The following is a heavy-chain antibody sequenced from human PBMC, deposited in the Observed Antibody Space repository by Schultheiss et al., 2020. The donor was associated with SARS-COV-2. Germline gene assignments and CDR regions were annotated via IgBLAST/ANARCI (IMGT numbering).Heavy chain of an antibody. J-gene: IGHJ6*02. Sequence: LRLSCTFSGGSISSGGYYWSWIRQHPGKGLEWIGYIYYSGSTYYNPSLKSRVTISVDTSKNQFSLKLSSVTAADTAVYYCARGKDYGGGGWYGMDVWGQGTTVTVSS. CDR3: ARGKDYGGGGWYGMDV. CDR1: GGSISSGGYY. CDR2: IYYSGST. D-gene: IGHD4-23*01. V-gene: IGHV4-31*03.